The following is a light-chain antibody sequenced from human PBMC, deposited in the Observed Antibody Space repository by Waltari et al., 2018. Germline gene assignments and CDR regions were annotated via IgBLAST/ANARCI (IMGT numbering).Light chain of an antibody. CDR2: DVP. J-gene: IGLJ1*01. V-gene: IGLV2-14*03. CDR1: NSDVGTCDF. Sequence: QSALTQPASVSGSPGQSITFSCTGINSDVGTCDFVSWYQQHPGKVPKLIIYDVPTRPSGVSNRFSGSKAGTTASLTISGLQSEDEADYYCSSYTSTNSLVFGTGTKVTVL. CDR3: SSYTSTNSLV.